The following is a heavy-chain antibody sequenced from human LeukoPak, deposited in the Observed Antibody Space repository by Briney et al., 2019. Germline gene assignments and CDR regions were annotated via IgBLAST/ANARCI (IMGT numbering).Heavy chain of an antibody. D-gene: IGHD1-26*01. V-gene: IGHV3-23*01. CDR1: GFTFSSYA. J-gene: IGHJ5*02. CDR2: ISGSGGST. CDR3: AKRERRAYSIVGADNWFDP. Sequence: PGGSLRPSCAASGFTFSSYAMSWVRQAPGKGLEWVSAISGSGGSTYYADSVKGRFTISRDNSKNTLYLQMNSLRAEDTAVYYCAKRERRAYSIVGADNWFDPWGQGTLVTVSS.